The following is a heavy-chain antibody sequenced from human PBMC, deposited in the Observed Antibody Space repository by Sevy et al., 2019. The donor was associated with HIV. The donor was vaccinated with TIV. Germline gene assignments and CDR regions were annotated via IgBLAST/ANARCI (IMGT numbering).Heavy chain of an antibody. CDR3: VRGPNCGVGGCQQISPYCLDV. Sequence: GGSLRLSCAASGFAFSDHYVDWVRQAPGKGLEWVGRIRNRPNGYTTEYAASVEGRFTISRDDSRHSLYLQMNSLKTEDSAVYYCVRGPNCGVGGCQQISPYCLDVWGKGATVTVSS. V-gene: IGHV3-72*01. CDR1: GFAFSDHY. D-gene: IGHD2-21*01. J-gene: IGHJ6*03. CDR2: IRNRPNGYTT.